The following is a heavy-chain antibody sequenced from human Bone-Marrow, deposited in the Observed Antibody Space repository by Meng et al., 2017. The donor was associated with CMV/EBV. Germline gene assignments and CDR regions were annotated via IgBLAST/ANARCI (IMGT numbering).Heavy chain of an antibody. CDR3: ASGTDISAIAVAGTFDY. Sequence: GGSLRLSCAASGFTFSSYDMHRVRQAPGKGLEWVAVISYDGSNKYYADSVKGRFTISRDNSKNTLYLQMNSLRAEDTAVYYCASGTDISAIAVAGTFDYWGQGILVSVSS. V-gene: IGHV3-30*04. D-gene: IGHD6-19*01. J-gene: IGHJ4*02. CDR1: GFTFSSYD. CDR2: ISYDGSNK.